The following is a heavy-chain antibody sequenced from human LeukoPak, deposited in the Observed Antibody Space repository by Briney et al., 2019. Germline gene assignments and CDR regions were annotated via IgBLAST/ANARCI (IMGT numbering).Heavy chain of an antibody. CDR2: IKQEGSEK. Sequence: PGGFLRLSCAASGFTCSSYWMSCVRQAPGKGVEWVANIKQEGSEKYYVDSVKGRFTISRDNAKNSLYLQMNSLRAEDTAVYYCARVPGQFGVVPLWGRWWLDPWGQGTLVTVSS. D-gene: IGHD3-3*01. CDR1: GFTCSSYW. V-gene: IGHV3-7*01. CDR3: ARVPGQFGVVPLWGRWWLDP. J-gene: IGHJ5*02.